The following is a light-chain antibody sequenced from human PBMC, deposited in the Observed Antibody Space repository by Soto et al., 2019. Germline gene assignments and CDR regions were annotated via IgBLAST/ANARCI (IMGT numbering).Light chain of an antibody. J-gene: IGLJ2*01. Sequence: QSALTQPASVSASPGQSVTISCTGTTSDIGVYNYVSWYQQHPGKAPKLMIYDVTNRPSGVSNRFSGSKSGNTASLTISGLQAEDEADYYCSSYAGSGTVDIFGGGTKLTVL. CDR2: DVT. CDR3: SSYAGSGTVDI. V-gene: IGLV2-14*01. CDR1: TSDIGVYNY.